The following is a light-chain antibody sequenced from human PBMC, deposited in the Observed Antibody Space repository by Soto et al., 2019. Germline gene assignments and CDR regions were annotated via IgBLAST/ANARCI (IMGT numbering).Light chain of an antibody. Sequence: EIVMTQSPATLSVSPGERVTLSCRASQSISSELAWYQQKPGQPPRLLIYGASTRATGVPARFTGSGSGSDFILTISGLQSEDFAVYYCQQGHNWPLTFGQGTRLEI. CDR2: GAS. J-gene: IGKJ2*01. CDR1: QSISSE. CDR3: QQGHNWPLT. V-gene: IGKV3-15*01.